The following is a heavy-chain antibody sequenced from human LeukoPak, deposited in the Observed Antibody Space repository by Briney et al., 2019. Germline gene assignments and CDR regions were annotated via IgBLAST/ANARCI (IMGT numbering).Heavy chain of an antibody. V-gene: IGHV1-18*01. CDR2: ISAYNGNT. J-gene: IGHJ5*02. CDR3: ARSPYCSSTSCYDWFDP. D-gene: IGHD2-2*01. Sequence: ASVKVSCKASGYTFTSYGISWVRQAPGQGLEWMGWISAYNGNTNYAQKLQGRVTMTTDTSTSTAYMELRSLRSDDTAVYYCARSPYCSSTSCYDWFDPWGQEPWSPSPQ. CDR1: GYTFTSYG.